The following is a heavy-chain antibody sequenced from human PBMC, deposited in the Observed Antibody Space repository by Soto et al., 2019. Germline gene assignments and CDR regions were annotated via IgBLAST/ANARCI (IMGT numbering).Heavy chain of an antibody. D-gene: IGHD3-9*01. V-gene: IGHV4-59*01. CDR1: GGSISSYY. CDR3: ARGPFRILTGYYSDNWFDP. J-gene: IGHJ5*02. CDR2: IYYSGST. Sequence: SETLSLTCTVSGGSISSYYWSWIRQPPGKGLEWIGYIYYSGSTNYNPSLKSRVTISVDTSKNQFSLRLSSVTAADTAVYYCARGPFRILTGYYSDNWFDPWGQGTLVTVSS.